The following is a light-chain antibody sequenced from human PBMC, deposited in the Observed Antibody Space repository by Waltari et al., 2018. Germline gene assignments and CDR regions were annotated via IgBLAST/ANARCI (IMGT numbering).Light chain of an antibody. V-gene: IGKV2-40*01. CDR1: QSLLDSNGNTF. Sequence: DIVLIQTPLSLPITPGEPASISCWSSQSLLDSNGNTFLHWYVQKPGQSPQLLIFGGSKRVSGVPDRFSGSGSGTDFTLKIFKVEAEDVGVYYCVQAMDFPFTFGPGTKLEIK. J-gene: IGKJ3*01. CDR3: VQAMDFPFT. CDR2: GGS.